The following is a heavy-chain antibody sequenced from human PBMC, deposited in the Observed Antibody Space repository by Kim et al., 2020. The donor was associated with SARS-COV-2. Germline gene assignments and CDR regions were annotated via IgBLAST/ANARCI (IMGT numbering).Heavy chain of an antibody. J-gene: IGHJ6*02. V-gene: IGHV3-49*04. Sequence: GGSLRLSCTASGFTFGDYAMSWVRQAPGKGMVWVGFIRSKAYGGTTEYAASVKGRFTISRDDSKSIAYLQMNSLKTEDTAVYYCTREGYCSGGGCFLSGYVMAVLCQRTTVTVSS. D-gene: IGHD2-15*01. CDR1: GFTFGDYA. CDR2: IRSKAYGGTT. CDR3: TREGYCSGGGCFLSGYVMAV.